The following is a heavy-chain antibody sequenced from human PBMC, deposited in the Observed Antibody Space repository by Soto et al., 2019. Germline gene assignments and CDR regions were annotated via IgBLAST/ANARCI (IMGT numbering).Heavy chain of an antibody. J-gene: IGHJ1*01. D-gene: IGHD3-10*01. V-gene: IGHV3-66*01. CDR1: GFTVSSNY. CDR3: ARDLVRGISPEYFQH. Sequence: GGSLRLSCAASGFTVSSNYMSWGRQAPGKGLEWVSVIYAGGSTYYADSVKGRFTLSRDNAKNTLYLQMNSLRAQDTAGYYCARDLVRGISPEYFQHWGQATLLTPPQ. CDR2: IYAGGST.